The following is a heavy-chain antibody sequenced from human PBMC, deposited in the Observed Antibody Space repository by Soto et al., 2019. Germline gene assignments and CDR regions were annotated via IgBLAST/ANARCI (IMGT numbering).Heavy chain of an antibody. J-gene: IGHJ4*02. D-gene: IGHD5-12*01. V-gene: IGHV3-48*01. Sequence: GGSLRLSCAASGFTFSSYSMNWVRQAPGKGLEWVSYISSSSSTIYYADSVKGRFTISRDNAKNSLYLQMNSLRAEDTAVYYCARDPKYSGYDSPFDYWGQGTLVTVSS. CDR1: GFTFSSYS. CDR2: ISSSSSTI. CDR3: ARDPKYSGYDSPFDY.